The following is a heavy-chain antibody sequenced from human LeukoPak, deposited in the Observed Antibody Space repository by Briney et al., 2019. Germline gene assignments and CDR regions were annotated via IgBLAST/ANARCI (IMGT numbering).Heavy chain of an antibody. J-gene: IGHJ5*02. Sequence: SETLSLTCTVSGGSISSSSYYWGWIRQPPGKGLEWIGSIYYSGSTYHNLSLKSRVTISVDTSKNQFSLKLSSVTAADTAVYYCASPPFIAAAGNWFDPWGQGTLVTVSS. V-gene: IGHV4-39*07. CDR1: GGSISSSSYY. CDR2: IYYSGST. CDR3: ASPPFIAAAGNWFDP. D-gene: IGHD6-13*01.